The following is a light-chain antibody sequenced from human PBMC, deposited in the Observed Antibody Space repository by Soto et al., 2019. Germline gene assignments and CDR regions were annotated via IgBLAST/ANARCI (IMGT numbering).Light chain of an antibody. J-gene: IGKJ2*02. CDR2: AGS. V-gene: IGKV3-20*01. Sequence: DIVLTQSPGTLSLSAGERATLSCRASQSVNNNFLAWYQQKPRQAPRLLIYAGSTRGTGILARFSGRASGTDFNLTISILVLEDFVTYYCQQYGGSRPCTFGQGTSLEIK. CDR3: QQYGGSRPCT. CDR1: QSVNNNF.